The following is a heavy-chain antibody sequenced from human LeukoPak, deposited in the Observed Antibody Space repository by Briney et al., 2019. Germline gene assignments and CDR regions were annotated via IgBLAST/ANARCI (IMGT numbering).Heavy chain of an antibody. J-gene: IGHJ4*02. CDR1: GYTFPSYG. CDR2: ISAYNGNT. Sequence: ASVKVSCEASGYTFPSYGLSWVRHAPGQGLEWMGWISAYNGNTNYAQKMQGRVTMTTDTSTSTAYMELRSLRSDDTAVYYCAREYCSGGSCYSGYWGQGTLVTVSS. CDR3: AREYCSGGSCYSGY. D-gene: IGHD2-15*01. V-gene: IGHV1-18*01.